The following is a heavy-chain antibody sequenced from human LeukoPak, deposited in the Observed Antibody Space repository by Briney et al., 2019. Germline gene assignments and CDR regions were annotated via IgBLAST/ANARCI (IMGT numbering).Heavy chain of an antibody. CDR2: INPSGSTI. CDR3: ARVRGSGFCSGSSCAKDSGYYYYMDV. D-gene: IGHD2-2*01. J-gene: IGHJ6*03. V-gene: IGHV3-11*01. Sequence: GGSLRLSCEGSGFTFSGYYMSWIRQAPGKGLEWVSYINPSGSTIYYADSVKGRFTISRDNAKKSLDLQMYSLRAEDTAVYYCARVRGSGFCSGSSCAKDSGYYYYMDVWGKGTTVTVSS. CDR1: GFTFSGYY.